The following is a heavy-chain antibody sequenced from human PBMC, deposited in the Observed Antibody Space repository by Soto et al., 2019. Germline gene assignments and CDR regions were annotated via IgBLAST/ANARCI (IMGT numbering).Heavy chain of an antibody. Sequence: GGSLRLSCAASGFTFSSYGMHWVRQAPGKGLEWVAVISYDGSNKYYADSVKGRFTISRDNSKNTLYLQMNSLRAEDTAVYYCAKDIRYNDAFDIWGQGTMVTVSS. D-gene: IGHD1-1*01. CDR2: ISYDGSNK. CDR3: AKDIRYNDAFDI. J-gene: IGHJ3*02. CDR1: GFTFSSYG. V-gene: IGHV3-30*18.